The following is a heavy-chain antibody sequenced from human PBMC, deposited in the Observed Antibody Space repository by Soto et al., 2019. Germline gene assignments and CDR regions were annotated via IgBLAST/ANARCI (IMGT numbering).Heavy chain of an antibody. CDR3: ATSYDTGFDP. V-gene: IGHV1-18*01. CDR1: GYKFSTYA. CDR2: ITPNSGYT. J-gene: IGHJ5*02. Sequence: QLQLTQSGGEARKPGASVRVSCAASGYKFSTYAISWLRQAPGQGLEWMGLITPNSGYTNYAQKFQGRLILATDIPSRTACMEPTSLRYDDTAIYYCATSYDTGFDPWGQGTLVSVS. D-gene: IGHD3-9*01.